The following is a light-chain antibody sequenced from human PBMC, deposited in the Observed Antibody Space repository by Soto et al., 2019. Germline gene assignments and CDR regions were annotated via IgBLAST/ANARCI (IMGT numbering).Light chain of an antibody. CDR2: DSS. J-gene: IGKJ5*01. CDR3: QQFDNLPFT. V-gene: IGKV1-33*01. Sequence: DIQMTQSPSSLSASVGDRVTIICQASQDINNYLNWYQQKPGKAPKLLIYDSSNLEIGVPSRFRGSGYWTRFRFTISSLQPEDIATYYCQQFDNLPFTFGQGTRLEIK. CDR1: QDINNY.